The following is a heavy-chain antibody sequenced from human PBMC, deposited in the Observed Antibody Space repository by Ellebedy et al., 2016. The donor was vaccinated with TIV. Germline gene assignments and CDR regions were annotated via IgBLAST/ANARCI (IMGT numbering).Heavy chain of an antibody. V-gene: IGHV3-30*18. J-gene: IGHJ5*02. D-gene: IGHD3-22*01. CDR3: AKQGYYYDSTTNRDWFDP. CDR1: GFNSSPYA. CDR2: ISSDGSNK. Sequence: GESLKISXAASGFNSSPYAMHWARQAPGKGLEWVAVISSDGSNKDYADSVKGRFTISRDNSKNTLYLQMNSLGAEDTAVYYCAKQGYYYDSTTNRDWFDPWGRGTLVTVSS.